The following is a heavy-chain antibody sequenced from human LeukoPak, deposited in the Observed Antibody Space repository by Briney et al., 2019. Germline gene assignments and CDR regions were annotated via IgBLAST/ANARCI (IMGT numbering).Heavy chain of an antibody. CDR3: AKERLGGNYGDYAVDY. D-gene: IGHD4-17*01. CDR1: GFTFTRYA. V-gene: IGHV3-23*01. J-gene: IGHJ4*02. CDR2: VSGSGDGT. Sequence: GGSLRLSCAASGFTFTRYAMGWVRQAPGKGLEWVSSVSGSGDGTYYADSVRGRFTISRDNSKKTLDLHMDSLRAEDTAVYYCAKERLGGNYGDYAVDYWGQGTMVTVSS.